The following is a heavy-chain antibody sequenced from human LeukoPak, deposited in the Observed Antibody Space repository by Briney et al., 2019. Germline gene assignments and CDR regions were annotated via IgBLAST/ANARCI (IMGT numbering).Heavy chain of an antibody. CDR2: INAGNGNT. CDR3: ARQGSGYYYYYMDV. V-gene: IGHV1-3*03. Sequence: ASVKVSCKASGYTFTSYAMHWVRQAPGQRLEWMGWINAGNGNTKYSQEFQGRVTITRDTSASTAYMELSSLRSEDMAVYYCARQGSGYYYYYMDVWGKGTTVTVSS. CDR1: GYTFTSYA. D-gene: IGHD3-10*01. J-gene: IGHJ6*03.